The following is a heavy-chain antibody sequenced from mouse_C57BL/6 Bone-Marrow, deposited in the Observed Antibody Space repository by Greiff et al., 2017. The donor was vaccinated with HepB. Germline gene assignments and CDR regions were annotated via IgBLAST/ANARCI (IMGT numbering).Heavy chain of an antibody. J-gene: IGHJ1*03. D-gene: IGHD1-1*01. CDR3: ARSQTTVVAPYWYFDG. V-gene: IGHV1-81*01. CDR2: IYPRSGNT. CDR1: GYTFTSYG. Sequence: VQLQQSGAELARPGASVKLSCKASGYTFTSYGISWVKQRTGQGLEWIGEIYPRSGNTYYNEKFKGKATLTADKSSSTAYMELRSLTSEGSAVYFCARSQTTVVAPYWYFDGWGTGTTVTVSS.